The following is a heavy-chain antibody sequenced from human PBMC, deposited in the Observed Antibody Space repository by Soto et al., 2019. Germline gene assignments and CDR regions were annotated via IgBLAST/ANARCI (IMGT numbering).Heavy chain of an antibody. CDR1: GFTFTSYW. D-gene: IGHD5-12*01. CDR3: AKGYSGYDYGD. Sequence: EVQLVESGGGLVQPGGSLRLSCAASGFTFTSYWMHWVRQALGKGLVWVSRINSDGTGTSYADSVKGRFTISRDNAKNTLYLQMNSLRAEDTAVYYCAKGYSGYDYGDWGQGTLVTVSS. CDR2: INSDGTGT. V-gene: IGHV3-74*01. J-gene: IGHJ4*02.